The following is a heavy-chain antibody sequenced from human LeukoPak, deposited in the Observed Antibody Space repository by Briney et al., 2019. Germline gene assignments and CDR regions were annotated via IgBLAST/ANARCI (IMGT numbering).Heavy chain of an antibody. CDR3: ARTAVAGTILYYFDY. D-gene: IGHD6-19*01. Sequence: PGGSLRLSCAASGFTFNSYSMNWVRQAPGKGLEWVSSISSSSSYIYYADSVKGRFTISRDNAKNSLYLQMNSLRAEDTAVYYCARTAVAGTILYYFDYWGQGTLVTVSS. V-gene: IGHV3-21*01. CDR2: ISSSSSYI. J-gene: IGHJ4*02. CDR1: GFTFNSYS.